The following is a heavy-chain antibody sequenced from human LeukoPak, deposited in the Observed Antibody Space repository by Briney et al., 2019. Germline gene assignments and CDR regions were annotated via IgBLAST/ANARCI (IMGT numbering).Heavy chain of an antibody. V-gene: IGHV1-18*01. D-gene: IGHD4-23*01. Sequence: GASVKVSCKASGYIFTSYGFSWVRQAPGQGLEWMGWISAYNGNTNYAQKLQGRVTMTTDTSTSTAYMELRSLRSDDTAVYYCASPSADYGGNSAAFDIWGQGTMVTVSS. CDR2: ISAYNGNT. CDR1: GYIFTSYG. J-gene: IGHJ3*02. CDR3: ASPSADYGGNSAAFDI.